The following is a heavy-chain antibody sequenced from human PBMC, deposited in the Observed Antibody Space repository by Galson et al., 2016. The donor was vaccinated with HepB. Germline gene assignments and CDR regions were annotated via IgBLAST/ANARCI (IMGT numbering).Heavy chain of an antibody. Sequence: SLRLSCAASGFIFDDYAMHWVRQAPGKGLEWVSGISWNSANIVYADSVKGRFTISRDNAKKSLYLQMNSLRAADTALYYCVKDIALTATVYWGQGTLVTVSS. CDR1: GFIFDDYA. CDR2: ISWNSANI. V-gene: IGHV3-9*01. CDR3: VKDIALTATVY. D-gene: IGHD2-21*02. J-gene: IGHJ4*02.